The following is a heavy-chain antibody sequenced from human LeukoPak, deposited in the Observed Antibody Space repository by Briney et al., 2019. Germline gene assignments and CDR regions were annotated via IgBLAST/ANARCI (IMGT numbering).Heavy chain of an antibody. CDR2: IKSRTDGGTT. D-gene: IGHD2-2*01. J-gene: IGHJ4*02. V-gene: IGHV3-15*01. Sequence: KPGGSLRLSCAASGFTFSNAWMSWVRQAPGKGLECVGRIKSRTDGGTTDYAAPVKGRFTISRDDSKNTLYLQMNSLKTEDTAVYYCTTADCSSTSCYEGYFDYWGQGTLVTVSS. CDR1: GFTFSNAW. CDR3: TTADCSSTSCYEGYFDY.